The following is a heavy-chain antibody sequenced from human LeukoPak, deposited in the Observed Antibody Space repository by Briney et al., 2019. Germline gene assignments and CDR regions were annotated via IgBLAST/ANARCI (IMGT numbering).Heavy chain of an antibody. Sequence: GGSLRLSCAASGFTFDDYAMHWVRQAPGKGLEWVSGISWNSGSVGYADSVKGRFTISRDNAKNSLYLQMNSLRAEDTAVYYCARDYYDSSGYLNWFDPWGQGTLVTVSS. V-gene: IGHV3-9*01. CDR3: ARDYYDSSGYLNWFDP. CDR1: GFTFDDYA. CDR2: ISWNSGSV. J-gene: IGHJ5*02. D-gene: IGHD3-22*01.